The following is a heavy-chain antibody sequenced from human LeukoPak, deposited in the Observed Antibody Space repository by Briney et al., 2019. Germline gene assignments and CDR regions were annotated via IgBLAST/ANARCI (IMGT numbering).Heavy chain of an antibody. CDR1: GGSISSYY. J-gene: IGHJ4*02. Sequence: SETLSLTCTVPGGSISSYYWGWIRQPAGKGLEWIGRIYTSGSTNYNPSLKSRVTMSVDTSKNQFSLKLSSVTAADTAVYYCARGKAAAAVDYWGQGTLVTVSS. D-gene: IGHD6-13*01. CDR3: ARGKAAAAVDY. CDR2: IYTSGST. V-gene: IGHV4-4*07.